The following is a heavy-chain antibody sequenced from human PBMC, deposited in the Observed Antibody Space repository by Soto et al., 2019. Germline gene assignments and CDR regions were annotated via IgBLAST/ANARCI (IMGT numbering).Heavy chain of an antibody. CDR3: ARAHYDSSGFSTFDI. D-gene: IGHD3-22*01. CDR2: IWYDGGNK. J-gene: IGHJ3*02. V-gene: IGHV3-33*01. CDR1: GFTFRSYG. Sequence: GGSLRLSCXASGFTFRSYGMHWVRQAPGKGLEWVAVIWYDGGNKYYADSVKGRFTISRDNSKNTLYLQMNSLRAEDTAVYYCARAHYDSSGFSTFDIWGQGTMVTVSS.